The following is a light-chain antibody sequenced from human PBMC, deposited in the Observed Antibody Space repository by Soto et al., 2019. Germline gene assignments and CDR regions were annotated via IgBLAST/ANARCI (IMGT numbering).Light chain of an antibody. CDR1: HSVEKY. CDR2: DTS. Sequence: EVVLTQSPATLSLSPGVRAILSCRDSHSVEKYLVWYQQKPGQAPRILIYDTSNRATAIPASVSGSGSDTDFSITISSLEHEDVAVYYCQQRKYWPPLTFGGGTKVELK. CDR3: QQRKYWPPLT. J-gene: IGKJ4*01. V-gene: IGKV3-11*01.